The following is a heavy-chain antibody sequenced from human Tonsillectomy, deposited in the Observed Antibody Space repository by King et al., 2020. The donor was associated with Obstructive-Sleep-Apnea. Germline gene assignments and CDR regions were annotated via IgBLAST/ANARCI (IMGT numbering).Heavy chain of an antibody. Sequence: VQLVESGAEVKKPGASVKVSCKASGYTFTSYYMHWVRQAPGQGLEWMGIINPSGGSTSYAQKFQGRVTMTRDTSTSTVYMELSSLRSEDTAVYYGAREGTRTVDSYGWEGYFDYWGQGTLVTVSS. CDR2: INPSGGST. CDR1: GYTFTSYY. V-gene: IGHV1-46*01. CDR3: AREGTRTVDSYGWEGYFDY. J-gene: IGHJ4*02. D-gene: IGHD5-18*01.